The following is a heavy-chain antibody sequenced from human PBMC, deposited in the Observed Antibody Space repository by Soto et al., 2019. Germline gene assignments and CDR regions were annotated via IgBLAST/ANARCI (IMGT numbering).Heavy chain of an antibody. Sequence: ASVKVSCKTSGYTFTRNGISWVRQAPGKGLEWMRWISPKSGSIKYAQKFQGRVNMTTDTSTSTAYMELRSLRSDDTAVYYCARDTKDCSSTSCYTYYYYGMDVWGQGTTVTVSS. CDR3: ARDTKDCSSTSCYTYYYYGMDV. J-gene: IGHJ6*02. D-gene: IGHD2-2*02. V-gene: IGHV1-18*01. CDR2: ISPKSGSI. CDR1: GYTFTRNG.